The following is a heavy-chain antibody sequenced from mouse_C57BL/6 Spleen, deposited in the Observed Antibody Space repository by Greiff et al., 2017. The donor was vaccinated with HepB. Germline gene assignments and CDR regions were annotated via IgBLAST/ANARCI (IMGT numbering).Heavy chain of an antibody. J-gene: IGHJ4*01. CDR1: GFTFSDYG. CDR2: ISSGSSTN. V-gene: IGHV5-17*01. D-gene: IGHD2-3*01. CDR3: ERRGYYQYYYAMDY. Sequence: EVNVVESGGGLVKPGGSLKLSCAASGFTFSDYGMHWVRQAPEKGLEWVAYISSGSSTNYYADTVKGRFTISRDNATNTQFLQMTSLRSEDTARYCCERRGYYQYYYAMDYWGQGTSVTVSS.